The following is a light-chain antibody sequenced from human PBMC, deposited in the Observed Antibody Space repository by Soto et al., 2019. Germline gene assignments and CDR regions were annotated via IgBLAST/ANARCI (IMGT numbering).Light chain of an antibody. CDR1: SSDVGGYNY. CDR3: SSYVGTNRYV. J-gene: IGLJ1*01. Sequence: QSALTQPPSASGSPGPSVTISCTGTSSDVGGYNYVSWYQQHPGKAPKLIIYEVYKRPSGVPDRFSGSKSGNTAALTVSGLQAEDEADYYCSSYVGTNRYVFGTGTKLTVL. V-gene: IGLV2-8*01. CDR2: EVY.